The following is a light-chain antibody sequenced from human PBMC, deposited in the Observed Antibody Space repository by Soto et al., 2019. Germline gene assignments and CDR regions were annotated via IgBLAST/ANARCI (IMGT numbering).Light chain of an antibody. Sequence: IKMNQSPSSLSATVGDRVTITCRASQSISGFLTWYQQLPGKAPKLLIFAASGLQSGVPSRFSGSGSGTDFTLTISSLEPEDFAVYYCQQRSNWPPITFGQGTRLEIK. CDR2: AAS. CDR3: QQRSNWPPIT. J-gene: IGKJ5*01. V-gene: IGKV1-39*01. CDR1: QSISGF.